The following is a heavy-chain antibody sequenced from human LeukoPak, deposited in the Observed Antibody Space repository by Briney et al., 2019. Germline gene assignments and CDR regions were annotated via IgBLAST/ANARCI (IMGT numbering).Heavy chain of an antibody. CDR2: IRYDGSNK. CDR1: GFTFSSYG. D-gene: IGHD2-15*01. J-gene: IGHJ4*02. V-gene: IGHV3-30*02. CDR3: ARDGVVAGPWHFDY. Sequence: GGSLRLSCAASGFTFSSYGMHWVRQAPGKGLEWVAFIRYDGSNKYYADSVKGRFTISRDNAKKSLYLQMNSLRAEDTAVYYCARDGVVAGPWHFDYWGQGTLVTVSS.